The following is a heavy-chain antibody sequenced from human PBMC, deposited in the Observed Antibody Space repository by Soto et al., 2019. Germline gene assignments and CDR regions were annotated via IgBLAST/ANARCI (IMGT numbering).Heavy chain of an antibody. CDR3: TTGSVKGV. Sequence: GGSLRLSCAASGFSFSNAWMNWVRQAPGKGLEWVGRIKRKIEGEKTDYAAPVKGRFTISRDDSKNTLHLQMNSLKADDTALYYCTTGSVKGVWGQGTTVTVSS. CDR1: GFSFSNAW. V-gene: IGHV3-15*07. J-gene: IGHJ6*02. CDR2: IKRKIEGEKT.